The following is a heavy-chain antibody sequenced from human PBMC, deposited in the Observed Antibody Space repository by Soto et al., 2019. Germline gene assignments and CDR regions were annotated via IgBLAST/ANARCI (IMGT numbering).Heavy chain of an antibody. J-gene: IGHJ3*02. V-gene: IGHV3-30-3*01. CDR3: ARDQGGWWLVRGENAFDI. CDR2: ISYDGSNK. CDR1: GFTFSSYA. D-gene: IGHD6-19*01. Sequence: QVQLVESGGGVVQPGRSLRLSCAASGFTFSSYAMHWVRQAPGKGLEWVAVISYDGSNKYYADSVKGRFTISRDNSKNTLYLQMNSLRAEDTAVYYCARDQGGWWLVRGENAFDIWGQGTMVTVSS.